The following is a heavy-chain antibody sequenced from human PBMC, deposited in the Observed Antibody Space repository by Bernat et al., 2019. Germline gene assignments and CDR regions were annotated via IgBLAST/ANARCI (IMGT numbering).Heavy chain of an antibody. Sequence: QLQLQESGPGLVKPSETLSPTCTVSGDSISSSTYYWGWIRQPPGKGLEWIGSVSNSESTYYNPYLKSRVTISVDTSKSQFSLKLNSVTAEDTAVFYCARERSGSYYMDGFDIWGQGTMVTVSS. V-gene: IGHV4-39*02. CDR1: GDSISSSTYY. J-gene: IGHJ3*02. D-gene: IGHD3-10*01. CDR2: VSNSEST. CDR3: ARERSGSYYMDGFDI.